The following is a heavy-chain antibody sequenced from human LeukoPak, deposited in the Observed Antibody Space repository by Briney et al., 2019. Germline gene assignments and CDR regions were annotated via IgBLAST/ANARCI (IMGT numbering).Heavy chain of an antibody. CDR2: ISGSGGST. Sequence: GGSLRLSCAASGFTFSSYAMSWVRQAPGKGLEWVSAISGSGGSTYYADSVKGRFTISRDNSKNTLYLQMNSLRAEDTAVYYWAMCSSRYYNYYYFDYWGQGTLVTVSS. CDR3: AMCSSRYYNYYYFDY. J-gene: IGHJ4*02. V-gene: IGHV3-23*01. CDR1: GFTFSSYA. D-gene: IGHD6-13*01.